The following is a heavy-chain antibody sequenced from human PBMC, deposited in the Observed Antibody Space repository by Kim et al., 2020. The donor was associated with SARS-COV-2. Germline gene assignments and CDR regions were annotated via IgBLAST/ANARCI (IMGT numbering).Heavy chain of an antibody. CDR2: IYYSGST. D-gene: IGHD6-19*01. CDR3: ARQSGPLAVAGTIDP. CDR1: GGSISSSSYY. J-gene: IGHJ5*02. Sequence: SETLSLTCTVSGGSISSSSYYWGWIRQPPGKGLEWIGSIYYSGSTYYNPSLKSRVTISVDTSKNQFSLKLSSVTAADTAVYYCARQSGPLAVAGTIDPWGQGTLVTVSS. V-gene: IGHV4-39*01.